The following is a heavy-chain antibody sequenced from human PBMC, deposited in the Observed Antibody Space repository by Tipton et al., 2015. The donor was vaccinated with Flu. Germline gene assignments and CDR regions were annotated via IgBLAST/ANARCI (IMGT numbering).Heavy chain of an antibody. CDR1: GFTFSSYE. CDR2: ISSSGNTI. Sequence: SLRLSCAASGFTFSSYEMNWVRQAPGKGLEWVSYISSSGNTIYYADSVKGRFTISRDNAKNSLYLQMNSLGVEDTAVYYCARERYGSGSYFGLDDAFDIWGQGTMVTVSS. D-gene: IGHD3-10*01. CDR3: ARERYGSGSYFGLDDAFDI. V-gene: IGHV3-48*03. J-gene: IGHJ3*02.